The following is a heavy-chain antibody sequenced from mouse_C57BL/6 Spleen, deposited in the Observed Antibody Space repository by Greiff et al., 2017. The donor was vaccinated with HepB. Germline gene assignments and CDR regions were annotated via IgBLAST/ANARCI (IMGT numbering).Heavy chain of an antibody. J-gene: IGHJ3*01. CDR1: GYTFTSYW. V-gene: IGHV1-50*01. CDR2: IDPSDSYT. Sequence: QVQLQQPGAELVKPGASVKLSCKASGYTFTSYWMQWVKQRPGQGLEWIGEIDPSDSYTNYNQKFKGKATLTVDTSSSTADMQLRSLTSEDSAVYYCARGAYWGQGTLVTVSA. CDR3: ARGAY.